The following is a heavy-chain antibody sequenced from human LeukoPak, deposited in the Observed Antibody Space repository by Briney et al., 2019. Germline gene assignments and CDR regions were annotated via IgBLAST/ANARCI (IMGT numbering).Heavy chain of an antibody. Sequence: KSSETLSLTCTVSGGSISSSSYHWGWIRLPPGKGLEWIGNLYYSGSTYYNPSLKSRVTISVDTSKNQFSLKLSSVTAADTAVYYCARGDHFGDPFDYWGQGTLVTVSS. V-gene: IGHV4-39*07. J-gene: IGHJ4*02. CDR2: LYYSGST. CDR3: ARGDHFGDPFDY. CDR1: GGSISSSSYH. D-gene: IGHD3-10*01.